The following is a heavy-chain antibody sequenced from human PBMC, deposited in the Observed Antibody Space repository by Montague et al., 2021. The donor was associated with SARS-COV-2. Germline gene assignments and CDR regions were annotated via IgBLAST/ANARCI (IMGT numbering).Heavy chain of an antibody. CDR3: ARDRDWDDWCGMDV. D-gene: IGHD2-21*01. CDR2: LSSSCGGSIK. CDR1: GFIFSSYE. Sequence: SLRLSCEAPGFIFSSYEMNLVRQAPGKGLEWISYLSSSCGGSIKHYTDSVKGRFTISRDNAKNSLYLQMNSLRVEDTAIYYCARDRDWDDWCGMDVWGQGTTVTVSS. V-gene: IGHV3-48*03. J-gene: IGHJ6*02.